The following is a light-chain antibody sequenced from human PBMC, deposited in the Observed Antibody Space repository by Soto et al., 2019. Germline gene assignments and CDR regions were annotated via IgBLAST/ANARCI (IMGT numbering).Light chain of an antibody. CDR2: KAS. J-gene: IGKJ1*01. V-gene: IGKV1-5*03. Sequence: DIQMTQSPSTLSGSVGDRVTITCRASQTISSWLAWYQQKPGKAPKLLIYKASTLKSGVPSRFSGSGSGTEFTLTISSLQPEDFATYYCQQYNSYPWKFGQGTKVDIK. CDR1: QTISSW. CDR3: QQYNSYPWK.